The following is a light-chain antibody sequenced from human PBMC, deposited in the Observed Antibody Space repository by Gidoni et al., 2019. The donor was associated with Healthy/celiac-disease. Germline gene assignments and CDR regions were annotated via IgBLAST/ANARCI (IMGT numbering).Light chain of an antibody. V-gene: IGLV2-23*03. J-gene: IGLJ1*01. CDR3: CSYAGSSTFPYV. CDR2: EGS. Sequence: QSALTQPASVSGSPGQSIPLSCTGTSSDVGSYNLVSWYQQHPGKAPKLMIYEGSKRPSGVSNRFSGSKSGNTASLTISGLQAEDEADYYCCSYAGSSTFPYVFGTGTKVTVL. CDR1: SSDVGSYNL.